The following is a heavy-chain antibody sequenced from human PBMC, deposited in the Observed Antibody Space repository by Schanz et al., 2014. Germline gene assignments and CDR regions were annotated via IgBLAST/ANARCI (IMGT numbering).Heavy chain of an antibody. D-gene: IGHD6-6*01. Sequence: QVQLVESGGTLVKPGGSLRLSCVVSGFTFSDYYMSWIRQAPGKGLEWVSYISSSSIYTNYADSVKGRFTISRDNAKNSLFLQMNSLRAEDTAIYYCATSYSSSSYFYVMDVWGQGTTVTVSS. J-gene: IGHJ6*02. CDR3: ATSYSSSSYFYVMDV. CDR1: GFTFSDYY. CDR2: ISSSSIYT. V-gene: IGHV3-11*05.